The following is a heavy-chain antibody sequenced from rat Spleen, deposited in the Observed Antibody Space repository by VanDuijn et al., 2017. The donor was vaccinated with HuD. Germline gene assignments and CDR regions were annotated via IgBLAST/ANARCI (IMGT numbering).Heavy chain of an antibody. CDR2: INKDSSTI. J-gene: IGHJ2*01. V-gene: IGHV4-2*01. D-gene: IGHD4-3*01. Sequence: EVKLVESGGGLVQPGRSLKLSCAASGFNFNDYWMGWVRQAPGTGLDWIGEINKDSSTIKYTPSLKDKFTISRDNAQNTLYLQMSKLGSEDTAIYYCVIEGFGVRDWGQGVMVTVSS. CDR1: GFNFNDYW. CDR3: VIEGFGVRD.